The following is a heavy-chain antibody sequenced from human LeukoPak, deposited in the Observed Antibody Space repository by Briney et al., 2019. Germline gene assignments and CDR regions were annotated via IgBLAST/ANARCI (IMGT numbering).Heavy chain of an antibody. D-gene: IGHD3-22*01. CDR1: GFTFSSYW. CDR3: ARGITMIVVAYGAFDI. V-gene: IGHV3-7*01. J-gene: IGHJ3*02. Sequence: PGGSLRLSCAASGFTFSSYWMSWVRQAPGKGLEWVANIKQDGSEKYYVDSVKGGFTISRDNAKNSLYLQMNSLRAEDTAVYYCARGITMIVVAYGAFDIWGQGTMVTVSS. CDR2: IKQDGSEK.